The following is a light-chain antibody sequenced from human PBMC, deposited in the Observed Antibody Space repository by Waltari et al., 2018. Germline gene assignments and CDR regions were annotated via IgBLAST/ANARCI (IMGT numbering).Light chain of an antibody. J-gene: IGKJ1*01. Sequence: DIQMTQSPSTLSAFVGDRVTITCRASQSISSWLAWYQQKPGIAPKLLIYKASTLQSGVPSRFSGSGFGTEFTLTISTLQPDDFATYYCHQYNSFSWTFGQGTKVDIK. V-gene: IGKV1-5*03. CDR2: KAS. CDR1: QSISSW. CDR3: HQYNSFSWT.